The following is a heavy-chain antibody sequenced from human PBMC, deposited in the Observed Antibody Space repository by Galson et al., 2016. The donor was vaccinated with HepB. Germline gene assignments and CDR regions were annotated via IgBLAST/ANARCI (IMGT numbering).Heavy chain of an antibody. CDR1: GFPFSNAW. Sequence: LRLSCAASGFPFSNAWMNWVRQAPGKGLEWVGRIQRKTDGGTTDYAAPVKGRFTISRDESKNTLYLEMNSQKTGDTVVYYCTTYIPASWVDFWGQGILVTVSS. CDR3: TTYIPASWVDF. V-gene: IGHV3-15*07. D-gene: IGHD3-16*01. J-gene: IGHJ4*02. CDR2: IQRKTDGGTT.